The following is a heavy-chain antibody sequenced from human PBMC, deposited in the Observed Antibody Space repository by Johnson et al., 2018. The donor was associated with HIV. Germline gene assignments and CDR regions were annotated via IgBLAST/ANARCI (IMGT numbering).Heavy chain of an antibody. V-gene: IGHV3-33*01. CDR1: GFTFSSYG. J-gene: IGHJ3*02. CDR2: IWYDGSNK. Sequence: QVQLVESGGGVVQPGRSLRLSCAASGFTFSSYGMHWVRQAPGKGLEWVAVIWYDGSNKYYADSVKGRFTISRDNSKSTLYLQMNSLRAEDTAVYYCARGRYAFDIWGQGTMVTVSS. CDR3: ARGRYAFDI.